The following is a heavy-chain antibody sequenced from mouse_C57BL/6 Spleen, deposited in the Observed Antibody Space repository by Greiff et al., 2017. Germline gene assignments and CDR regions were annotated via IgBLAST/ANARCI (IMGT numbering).Heavy chain of an antibody. CDR1: GFTFSDYG. V-gene: IGHV5-17*01. CDR3: ARGNYYCSSSYYYAMDY. CDR2: ISSGSSTI. J-gene: IGHJ4*01. D-gene: IGHD1-1*01. Sequence: EVKLVESGGGLVKPGGSLKLSCAASGFTFSDYGMHWVRQAPEKGLEWVAYISSGSSTIYYADTVKGRFTISRDNAKNTLFLQMTSLRSEDTAMYYCARGNYYCSSSYYYAMDYWGQGTSVTVSS.